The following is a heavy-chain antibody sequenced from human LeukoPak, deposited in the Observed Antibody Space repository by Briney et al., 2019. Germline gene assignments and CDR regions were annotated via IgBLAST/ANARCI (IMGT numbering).Heavy chain of an antibody. V-gene: IGHV4-59*08. D-gene: IGHD5-18*01. CDR3: ARQEEYSYGYFDY. Sequence: SETLSLTCTVSGGSFSSFYWSWLRQPPGKGLEWSGYIYYSGSTNYHPSLKSRVTTSVDTSKNQYSLKLSSVTAADTAVYYCARQEEYSYGYFDYWGQGTLVTVSS. CDR1: GGSFSSFY. CDR2: IYYSGST. J-gene: IGHJ4*02.